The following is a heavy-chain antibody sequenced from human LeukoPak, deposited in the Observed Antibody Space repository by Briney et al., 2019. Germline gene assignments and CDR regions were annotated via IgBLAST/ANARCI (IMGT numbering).Heavy chain of an antibody. V-gene: IGHV3-30*18. CDR3: AEGWIQLWLLDY. Sequence: PGRSLRLSCAASGFTFSSYGMHWVRQAPGKGLEWVAVISYDGSNKYYADSVKGRFTISRDNSKNTLYLQMNSPRAEDTAVYYCAEGWIQLWLLDYWGQGTLVTVSS. J-gene: IGHJ4*02. CDR1: GFTFSSYG. CDR2: ISYDGSNK. D-gene: IGHD5-18*01.